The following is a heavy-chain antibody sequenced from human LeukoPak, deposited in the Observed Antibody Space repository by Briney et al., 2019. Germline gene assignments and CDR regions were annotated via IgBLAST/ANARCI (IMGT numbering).Heavy chain of an antibody. V-gene: IGHV3-30-3*01. D-gene: IGHD6-25*01. CDR3: ARDRDSSGYYFAY. Sequence: GGSLRLSCAASGFTFSSYAMHWVRQAPGKGLERVAVISYDGSNKYYADSVKGRFTISRDNSKTTLYLQMNSLTAGDTAVYYCARDRDSSGYYFAYWGQGTLVTVSS. J-gene: IGHJ4*02. CDR1: GFTFSSYA. CDR2: ISYDGSNK.